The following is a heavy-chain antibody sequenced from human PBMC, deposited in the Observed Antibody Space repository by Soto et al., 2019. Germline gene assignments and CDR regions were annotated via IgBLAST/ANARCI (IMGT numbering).Heavy chain of an antibody. CDR2: IYRGGIT. J-gene: IGHJ5*02. CDR3: AIGNPDWFDP. D-gene: IGHD1-1*01. CDR1: GYSLSSGLY. Sequence: SETLSLTCAVSGYSLSSGLYWGWIRQPPGKGLEWIGTIYRGGITYYNPSLKSRVTISIDTSKNHFSLRLSSVTATDTAVYFCAIGNPDWFDPWGQGTLVTVSS. V-gene: IGHV4-38-2*01.